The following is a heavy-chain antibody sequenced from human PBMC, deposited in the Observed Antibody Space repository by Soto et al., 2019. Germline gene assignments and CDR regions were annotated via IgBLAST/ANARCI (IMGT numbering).Heavy chain of an antibody. CDR1: GGSISIGTDY. CDR3: ARVPDR. Sequence: PSETLSLTCDVSGGSISIGTDYWGWIRQPPGKGLEWIGNIHYSGSTNYNPSLKSRLSISVDTSKNQFSLKLSSVTAADTAVYYCARVPDRWGQGTLVTVSS. D-gene: IGHD2-2*01. J-gene: IGHJ5*02. V-gene: IGHV4-39*07. CDR2: IHYSGST.